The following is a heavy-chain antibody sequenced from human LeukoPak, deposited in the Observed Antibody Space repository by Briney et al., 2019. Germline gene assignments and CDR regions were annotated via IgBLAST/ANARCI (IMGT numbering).Heavy chain of an antibody. CDR2: ISDSGGST. CDR1: GFTFSSFA. Sequence: GGSLRLSCAASGFTFSSFAMSWVRQAPGKGLEWVSTISDSGGSTYYADSVKGRFTISRGNSKNTLYLQMNSLRAEDTAVYYCAKHDPRRVVITNWFDPWGQGTLVTVSS. CDR3: AKHDPRRVVITNWFDP. V-gene: IGHV3-23*01. J-gene: IGHJ5*02. D-gene: IGHD3-22*01.